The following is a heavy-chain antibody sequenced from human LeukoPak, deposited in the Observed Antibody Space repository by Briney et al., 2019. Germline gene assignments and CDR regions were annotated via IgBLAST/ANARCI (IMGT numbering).Heavy chain of an antibody. Sequence: GSSVKVSCKASGGTFSGYAISWVRQAPGQGLEWMGGIIPIFGTANYAQKFQGRVTITTDESTSTAYMELSSLRSEDTAVYYCSITVAYGDYVYYYYYMDVWGKGTTVTVSS. V-gene: IGHV1-69*05. D-gene: IGHD4-17*01. CDR2: IIPIFGTA. CDR3: SITVAYGDYVYYYYYMDV. J-gene: IGHJ6*03. CDR1: GGTFSGYA.